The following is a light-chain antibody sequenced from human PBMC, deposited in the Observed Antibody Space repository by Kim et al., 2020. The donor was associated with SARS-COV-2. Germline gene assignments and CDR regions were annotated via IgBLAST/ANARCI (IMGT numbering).Light chain of an antibody. CDR2: RNN. Sequence: QSVLTQPPSASGTPGQRVTISCSGSSSNIGSNYVYWYQQLPETTPKLLIYRNNQRPSGVPDRFSGSKSGTSASLAISGLRSEDEADYYCAAWDERLSGWVFGGGTQLTVL. V-gene: IGLV1-47*01. J-gene: IGLJ3*02. CDR1: SSNIGSNY. CDR3: AAWDERLSGWV.